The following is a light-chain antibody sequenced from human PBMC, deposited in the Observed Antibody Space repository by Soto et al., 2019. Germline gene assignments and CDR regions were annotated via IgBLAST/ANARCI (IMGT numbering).Light chain of an antibody. Sequence: EIVMTQSPATLSVSPVERATLSCRASQSIRSNLAWYQQKPGQAPRLLIYGASTRATGIPATFSGSGSGTEFTLTISSLQSEDFAVYYSQQYNNWPFTFGPGTKVDIK. V-gene: IGKV3-15*01. CDR2: GAS. CDR1: QSIRSN. J-gene: IGKJ3*01. CDR3: QQYNNWPFT.